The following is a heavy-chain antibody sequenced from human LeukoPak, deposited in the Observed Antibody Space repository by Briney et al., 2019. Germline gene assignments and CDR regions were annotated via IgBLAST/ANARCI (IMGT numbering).Heavy chain of an antibody. CDR1: GYTFTSYG. Sequence: ASVKVSCKASGYTFTSYGISWVRQAPGQGLEWMGWISGYNGDTNYAQRFQGTVIMTTDTATGTAYMELRSLRSDDTAVYYCARTVTMIVGTEYFDYWGQGTLVTVSS. D-gene: IGHD3-22*01. CDR2: ISGYNGDT. V-gene: IGHV1-18*01. J-gene: IGHJ4*02. CDR3: ARTVTMIVGTEYFDY.